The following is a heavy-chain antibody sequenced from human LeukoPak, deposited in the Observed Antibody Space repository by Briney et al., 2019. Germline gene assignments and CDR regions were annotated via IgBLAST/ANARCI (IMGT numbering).Heavy chain of an antibody. CDR3: ASDQGERGLDP. D-gene: IGHD1-1*01. J-gene: IGHJ5*02. CDR1: GFTFSSYG. CDR2: IWYDGSNK. Sequence: GGSLRLSWAASGFTFSSYGMHWVRQAPGKGLEWVAVIWYDGSNKYYADSMKGRFTISRDSSKNTLYLQMNSLRAEDTAVYYCASDQGERGLDPWGQGTLVTVSS. V-gene: IGHV3-33*01.